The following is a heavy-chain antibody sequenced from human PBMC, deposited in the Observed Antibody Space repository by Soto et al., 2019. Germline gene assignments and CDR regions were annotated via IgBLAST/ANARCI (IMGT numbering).Heavy chain of an antibody. Sequence: PSETLSLTCTVSGGSVSSGSYSWSCIRQPPGKGLEWIGDIYYSGSKNYNHSLKSRVTISVDTSKNQFSLKLSSVTAADTAVYYCARVRVVVGAFDYWGQGTLVTVSS. CDR1: GGSVSSGSYS. CDR2: IYYSGSK. CDR3: ARVRVVVGAFDY. D-gene: IGHD2-15*01. J-gene: IGHJ4*02. V-gene: IGHV4-61*01.